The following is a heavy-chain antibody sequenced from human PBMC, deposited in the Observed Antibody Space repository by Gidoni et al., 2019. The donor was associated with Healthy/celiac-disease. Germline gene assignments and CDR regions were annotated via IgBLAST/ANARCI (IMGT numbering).Heavy chain of an antibody. CDR3: ARGRRNRSSMVRGVMVLAFDI. CDR1: GGSFSGYD. V-gene: IGHV4-34*01. J-gene: IGHJ3*02. D-gene: IGHD3-10*01. CDR2: INHSGRT. Sequence: QVQLQQWGAGLLNPSETLPLTCAVYGGSFSGYDWRWIRKPPGKGMEWIGEINHSGRTNYNPSLKSRGTISVDTSKNQFSLKLRSATAADTAVYYCARGRRNRSSMVRGVMVLAFDIWGQGTMVTVSS.